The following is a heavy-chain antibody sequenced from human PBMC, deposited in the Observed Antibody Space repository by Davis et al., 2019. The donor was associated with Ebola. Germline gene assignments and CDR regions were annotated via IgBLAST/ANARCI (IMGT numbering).Heavy chain of an antibody. CDR3: ARNAWLPSLHFDY. CDR1: VYTFTTYS. Sequence: ASVNVSCMASVYTFTTYSIHWVRQAPGQRLEWMGWINGGNGNTYYSQKFQGRVSTTRDTSATTAYMELNSLGSEDTAVYYCARNAWLPSLHFDYWGQGTRVTVSS. D-gene: IGHD5-12*01. J-gene: IGHJ4*02. CDR2: INGGNGNT. V-gene: IGHV1-3*01.